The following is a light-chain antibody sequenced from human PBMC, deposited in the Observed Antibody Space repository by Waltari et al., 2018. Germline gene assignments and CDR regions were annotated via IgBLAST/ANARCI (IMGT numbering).Light chain of an antibody. V-gene: IGKV3-15*01. CDR3: QQYNDWPPRVT. CDR2: GAS. Sequence: EIVMTQSPATLSVSPGERVTLSCRASQSISNSLAWYQQRPGQAPRLLIYGASTRATGIPVRCSGSGSGTEFTLTIISLQSEDFAVYYCQQYNDWPPRVTFGQGTRLEIK. J-gene: IGKJ5*01. CDR1: QSISNS.